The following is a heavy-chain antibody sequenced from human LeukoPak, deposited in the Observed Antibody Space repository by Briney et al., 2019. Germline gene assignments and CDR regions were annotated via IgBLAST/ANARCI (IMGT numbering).Heavy chain of an antibody. CDR1: GYTFTDYY. D-gene: IGHD6-6*01. CDR3: ARDSRYSSSPGAFDY. Sequence: GASVKVSCKASGYTFTDYYMHWVRQAPGQGLEWMGWINPNSGGTHYAQKFQGRVTMTRDTSISTAYMELSRLRSDDTAVYYCARDSRYSSSPGAFDYWGQGTLVTVSS. J-gene: IGHJ4*02. V-gene: IGHV1-2*02. CDR2: INPNSGGT.